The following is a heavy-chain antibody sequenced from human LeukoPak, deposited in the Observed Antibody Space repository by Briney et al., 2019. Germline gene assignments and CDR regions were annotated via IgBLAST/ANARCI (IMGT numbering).Heavy chain of an antibody. J-gene: IGHJ6*03. Sequence: ASVKVSCKASGYTFTGYYMHWVRQAPGQGLEWMGWINPNSGGTNYAQKFQGRVTMTRDTSISTAYMELSRLRSDDTAVYYCARDPNRVGWLRFIHYYYYMDVWGKGTTVTVSS. CDR1: GYTFTGYY. V-gene: IGHV1-2*02. CDR2: INPNSGGT. CDR3: ARDPNRVGWLRFIHYYYYMDV. D-gene: IGHD5-12*01.